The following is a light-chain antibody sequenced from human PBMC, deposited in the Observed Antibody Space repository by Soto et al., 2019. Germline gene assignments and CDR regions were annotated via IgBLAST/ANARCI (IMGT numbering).Light chain of an antibody. CDR3: SSYTTSSTV. CDR1: SNDVGGYNY. V-gene: IGLV2-14*03. CDR2: DVS. Sequence: QSALTQPASVSGFPGQSITISCTGTSNDVGGYNYVSWYQQHPGKAPKLMIFDVSYRPSGVSNRFSGSKSGNTASLTISGLRPDDEAVYYCSSYTTSSTVFGGGTKLTVL. J-gene: IGLJ2*01.